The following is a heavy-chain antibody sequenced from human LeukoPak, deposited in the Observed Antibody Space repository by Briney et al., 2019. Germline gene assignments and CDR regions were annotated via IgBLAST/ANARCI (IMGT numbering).Heavy chain of an antibody. J-gene: IGHJ4*02. CDR1: GFTFSTFA. V-gene: IGHV3-23*01. Sequence: WGSLRLSCAAAGFTFSTFAMSWVRQAPGKGLEWVSSISSAGDNIYSADSVKGRFTISRDNSKNTLFLQMTSLRADDTAVYYCARDLAVSWGQGTLVTVSS. CDR3: ARDLAVS. CDR2: ISSAGDNI.